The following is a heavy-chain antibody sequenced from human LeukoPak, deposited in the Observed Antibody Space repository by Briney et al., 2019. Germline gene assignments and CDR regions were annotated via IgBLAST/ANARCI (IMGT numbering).Heavy chain of an antibody. Sequence: GGSLRLSCGASGFPFSHFAMTWVRQAPGKGLEWVSAISGSGGSTYYADSVKGRFTISRDNSKNTLYLQMNSLRAEDTAVYYCAKQMFTAAAGTVDYWGQGTLVTVSS. V-gene: IGHV3-23*01. D-gene: IGHD6-13*01. CDR3: AKQMFTAAAGTVDY. CDR1: GFPFSHFA. CDR2: ISGSGGST. J-gene: IGHJ4*02.